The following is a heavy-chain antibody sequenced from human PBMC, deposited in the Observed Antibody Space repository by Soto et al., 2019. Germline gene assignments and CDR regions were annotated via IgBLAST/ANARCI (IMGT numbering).Heavy chain of an antibody. CDR1: GFIFSDYY. V-gene: IGHV3-11*05. CDR2: ISTSNGGYI. CDR3: ARGGRGGGHGLVQVDY. D-gene: IGHD6-19*01. J-gene: IGHJ4*02. Sequence: QVQLVESGGGLVKPGGSLRLSCAASGFIFSDYYMSWIRQTPGKGLEWISYISTSNGGYINYADSVKGRFTISRDNAKXXLYRQVDSLRGEDTAVYYCARGGRGGGHGLVQVDYWGQGTLVTVS.